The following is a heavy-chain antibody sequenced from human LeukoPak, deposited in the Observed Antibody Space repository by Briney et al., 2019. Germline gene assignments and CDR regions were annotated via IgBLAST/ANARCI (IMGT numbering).Heavy chain of an antibody. D-gene: IGHD2-2*01. CDR2: MNPNSGNT. J-gene: IGHJ6*03. Sequence: ASVKVSCKASGYTFTSYDINWVRQATGQGLEWMGWMNPNSGNTGYAQKFQGRVTMTRNTSISTAYMELSSLRSEDTAVYYCARGQVDCSSTSCLYYYYYYMDAWGKGTTVTISS. V-gene: IGHV1-8*01. CDR1: GYTFTSYD. CDR3: ARGQVDCSSTSCLYYYYYYMDA.